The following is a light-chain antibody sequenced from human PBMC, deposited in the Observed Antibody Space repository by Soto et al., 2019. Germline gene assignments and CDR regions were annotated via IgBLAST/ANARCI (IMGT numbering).Light chain of an antibody. Sequence: DIQMTQSPSTLSASVRDSGSITGRASQSVSRWFAWYHEKPGKAPRLLIYEVATLGSGGPSRFSGSGSGTEFTLTTSSLQPGDFATYYYQQYNSSSRLGKGAKVDIK. V-gene: IGKV1-5*01. CDR3: QQYNSSSR. J-gene: IGKJ1*01. CDR1: QSVSRW. CDR2: EVA.